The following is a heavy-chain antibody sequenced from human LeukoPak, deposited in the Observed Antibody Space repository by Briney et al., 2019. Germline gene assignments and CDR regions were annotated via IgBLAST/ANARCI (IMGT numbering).Heavy chain of an antibody. V-gene: IGHV3-30-3*01. D-gene: IGHD1-26*01. CDR3: ARDRSGTGPAVLYYFDY. CDR2: ISYDGINK. CDR1: GFTFSSYA. Sequence: PGGSLRLSCAASGFTFSSYALHWVRQAPDKGLEWVAVISYDGINKYYADSVKGRFSMSRDNSKNTLFLQMNSLRAEDTAVYYCARDRSGTGPAVLYYFDYWGQGTLVTVSS. J-gene: IGHJ4*02.